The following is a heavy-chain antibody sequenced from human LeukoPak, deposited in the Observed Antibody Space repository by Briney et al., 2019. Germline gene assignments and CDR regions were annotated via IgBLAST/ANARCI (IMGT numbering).Heavy chain of an antibody. CDR2: IKQDGSEK. CDR1: GFTFSGYW. Sequence: GGSLRLSCAASGFTFSGYWMSWVRQTPEKGLEWVANIKQDGSEKYYVDSVKGRFTISRDNAKNSLYLQMNSLRAEDTAVYYCARERYYGSGSYYNTYYYYGMDVWGQGTTVTVS. J-gene: IGHJ6*02. V-gene: IGHV3-7*03. CDR3: ARERYYGSGSYYNTYYYYGMDV. D-gene: IGHD3-10*01.